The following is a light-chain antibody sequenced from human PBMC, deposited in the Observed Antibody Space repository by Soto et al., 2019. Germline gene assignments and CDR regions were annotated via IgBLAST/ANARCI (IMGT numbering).Light chain of an antibody. CDR3: QQYYRSWT. CDR1: RSGSSD. J-gene: IGKJ1*01. Sequence: EIVMTQSPATLSVSPGERATLSCRASRSGSSDLAWYQQKPGQAPSLLIYAASTRATGIPARFSGSGSGTEFTLTISSLQSEDFAVYYCQQYYRSWTFGQGTKVEIK. CDR2: AAS. V-gene: IGKV3-15*01.